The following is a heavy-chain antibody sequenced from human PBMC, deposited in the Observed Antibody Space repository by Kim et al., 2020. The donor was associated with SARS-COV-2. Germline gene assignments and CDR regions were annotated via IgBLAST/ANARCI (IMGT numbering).Heavy chain of an antibody. J-gene: IGHJ5*02. V-gene: IGHV4-59*13. D-gene: IGHD2-2*01. CDR2: IYYSGST. CDR3: ARSLKYQLPTKVGWFDP. Sequence: SETLSLTCTVSGGSISSYYWSWIRQPPGKGLEWIGYIYYSGSTNYNPSLKSRVTISVDTSKNQFSLKLSSVTAADTAVYYCARSLKYQLPTKVGWFDPWGQGTLVTVSS. CDR1: GGSISSYY.